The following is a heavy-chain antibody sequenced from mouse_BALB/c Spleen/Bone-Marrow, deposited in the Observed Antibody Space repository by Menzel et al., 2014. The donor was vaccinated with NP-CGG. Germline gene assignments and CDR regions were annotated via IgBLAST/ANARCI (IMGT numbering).Heavy chain of an antibody. CDR1: GFTFSNYW. Sequence: EVMLVESRGGLMQPGGSMKLSCVASGFTFSNYWMNWVRQSPEKGLEWVAEIRLKSNNYATHYAESVKGRFTISRDDSKSSVYLQMNNLRAEDTGIYYCTRQPYYGYFDYWGQGTTLTVSS. V-gene: IGHV6-6*02. D-gene: IGHD1-1*01. CDR2: IRLKSNNYAT. J-gene: IGHJ2*01. CDR3: TRQPYYGYFDY.